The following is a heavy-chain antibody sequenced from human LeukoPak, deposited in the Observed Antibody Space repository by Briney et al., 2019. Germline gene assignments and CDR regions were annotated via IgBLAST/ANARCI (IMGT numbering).Heavy chain of an antibody. CDR1: GYTFTSYC. CDR2: ISAYNGNT. CDR3: ARDVAGGYDLDYYYYYMDV. V-gene: IGHV1-18*01. D-gene: IGHD5-12*01. J-gene: IGHJ6*03. Sequence: PVASVKVSCKASGYTFTSYCISWVRQAPGQGPEWMGWISAYNGNTNYAQKLEGRVTMTTDTSTSTAYMEVRSLRSDDTAVSYCARDVAGGYDLDYYYYYMDVWGKGTTVTISS.